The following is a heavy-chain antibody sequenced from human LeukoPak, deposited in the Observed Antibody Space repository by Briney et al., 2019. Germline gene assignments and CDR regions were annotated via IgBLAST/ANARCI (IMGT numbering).Heavy chain of an antibody. D-gene: IGHD3-22*01. CDR3: ARGLHFRVYDSSDYYPY. CDR2: IRYDGSSK. CDR1: GFTFSNYD. Sequence: GGSLRLSCAASGFTFSNYDIHWVRQAPGKGLEWVAFIRYDGSSKYYGESVRGRFTISRDKSKNTVYLQMNSLRAEDTAVYYCARGLHFRVYDSSDYYPYWGQGTIVTVSS. V-gene: IGHV3-30*02. J-gene: IGHJ3*01.